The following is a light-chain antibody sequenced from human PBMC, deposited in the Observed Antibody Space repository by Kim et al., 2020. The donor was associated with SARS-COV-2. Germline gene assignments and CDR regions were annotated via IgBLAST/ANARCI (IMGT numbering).Light chain of an antibody. J-gene: IGKJ5*01. CDR1: QSVRSSN. CDR3: QQYGSSPLT. V-gene: IGKV3-20*01. CDR2: AAS. Sequence: SPGERVTLSCRASQSVRSSNLAWYQQKPGQAPRLLIYAASSRATGFPDRFSGSVSGTDFTLTISRLEPEDCAVYYCQQYGSSPLTFGQGTRLEIK.